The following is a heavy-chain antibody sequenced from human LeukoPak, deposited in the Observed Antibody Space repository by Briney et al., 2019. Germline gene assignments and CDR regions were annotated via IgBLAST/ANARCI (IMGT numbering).Heavy chain of an antibody. D-gene: IGHD2-21*02. CDR2: IYRDGST. Sequence: GGSLRLSCAASGFSVSSNYMNWVRQGPGKGLEWVSVIYRDGSTYYAGSVKGRFTISRDNSKNTLYLQMDSLRAEDTVVYYCARDSGDGDYTPDMDVWGRGTTVIVSS. CDR1: GFSVSSNY. J-gene: IGHJ6*03. V-gene: IGHV3-53*01. CDR3: ARDSGDGDYTPDMDV.